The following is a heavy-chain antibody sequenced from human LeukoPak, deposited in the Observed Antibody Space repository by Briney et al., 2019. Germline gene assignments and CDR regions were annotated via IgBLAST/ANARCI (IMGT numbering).Heavy chain of an antibody. CDR2: ISSSSSYI. D-gene: IGHD2-8*01. CDR1: GFTFSSYS. V-gene: IGHV3-21*01. Sequence: GGSLRLSCAASGFTFSSYSMNWVRQAPGKGLEWVSSISSSSSYIYYADSVKGRFTISRDNAKNSLYLQMNSLRAEDTAVYYCARDWMVYSNSRLHLDLWGRGTLVTVSS. CDR3: ARDWMVYSNSRLHLDL. J-gene: IGHJ2*01.